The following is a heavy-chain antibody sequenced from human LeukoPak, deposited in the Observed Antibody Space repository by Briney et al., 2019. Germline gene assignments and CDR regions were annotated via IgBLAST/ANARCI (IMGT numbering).Heavy chain of an antibody. V-gene: IGHV3-21*01. D-gene: IGHD6-13*01. CDR2: ISSSSSYI. CDR1: GFTFSSYS. CDR3: ARDLIAAAGTGVNWFDP. Sequence: GGSLRLSCAASGFTFSSYSMNWVRQAPGKGLEWVSSISSSSSYIYYADSVKGRFTISSDNAKNSLYLQMNSLRAEDTAVYYCARDLIAAAGTGVNWFDPWGQGTLVTVSS. J-gene: IGHJ5*02.